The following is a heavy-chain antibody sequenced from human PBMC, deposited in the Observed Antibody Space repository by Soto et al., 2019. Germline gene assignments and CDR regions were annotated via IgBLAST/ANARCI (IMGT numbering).Heavy chain of an antibody. CDR2: ISHSGNT. V-gene: IGHV4-4*01. CDR3: ARDPVDGYAFFDS. J-gene: IGHJ5*02. D-gene: IGHD5-12*01. Sequence: PSETLSLTCAVSGGSISSGNWWSWVRQSPRKGLEWIGEISHSGNTNHNPSLKSRVTISIDKSKNQFSLKLTSVTAADTAVYWCARDPVDGYAFFDSWGQGALVTRLL. CDR1: GGSISSGNW.